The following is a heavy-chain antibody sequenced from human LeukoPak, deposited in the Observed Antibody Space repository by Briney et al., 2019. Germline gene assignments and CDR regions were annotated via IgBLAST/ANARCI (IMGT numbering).Heavy chain of an antibody. CDR3: ARVRSAGTLSYYYYMDV. D-gene: IGHD6-13*01. V-gene: IGHV6-1*01. Sequence: SQTLSLTCAISGDSVSSNSAAWNWIRQSPSRGLEWLGRTYYRSKLYNDYAVSVKSLITINPDTSKNQFSLQLNSVTPEDTAVYYCARVRSAGTLSYYYYMDVWGKGTTVTVSS. J-gene: IGHJ6*03. CDR1: GDSVSSNSAA. CDR2: TYYRSKLYN.